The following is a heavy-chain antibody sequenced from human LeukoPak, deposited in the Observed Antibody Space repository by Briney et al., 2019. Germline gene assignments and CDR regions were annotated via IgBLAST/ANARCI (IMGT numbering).Heavy chain of an antibody. J-gene: IGHJ5*02. CDR2: IKQDGSDK. Sequence: GALRLSCVASGFSFLNYWMTWVRQAPGKGLEWVANIKQDGSDKYYVDSVKGRFIISRDNAKNSVYLQMNSLRVEDTAVYYCARVSVMVRSWWFDPWGQGTLVTVSS. D-gene: IGHD5-18*01. CDR3: ARVSVMVRSWWFDP. V-gene: IGHV3-7*01. CDR1: GFSFLNYW.